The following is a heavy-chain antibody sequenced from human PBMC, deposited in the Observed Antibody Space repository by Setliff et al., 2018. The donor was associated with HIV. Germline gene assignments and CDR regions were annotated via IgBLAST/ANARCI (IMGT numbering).Heavy chain of an antibody. J-gene: IGHJ4*02. CDR3: AKSGSYLKDYLDY. D-gene: IGHD1-26*01. V-gene: IGHV3-33*06. CDR1: GFTFSSYG. Sequence: RLSCAASGFTFSSYGMHWVRQAPGKGLEWVAVIWYDGSNKYYTDSVKGRFTISRDNSKNTLYLLMNSLRAEDTAVYYCAKSGSYLKDYLDYWGQGTLVTVSS. CDR2: IWYDGSNK.